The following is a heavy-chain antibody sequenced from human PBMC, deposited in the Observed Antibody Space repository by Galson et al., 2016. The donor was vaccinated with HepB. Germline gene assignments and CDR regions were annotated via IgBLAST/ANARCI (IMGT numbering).Heavy chain of an antibody. J-gene: IGHJ3*02. CDR2: INPDGSDV. CDR1: GFTFSISW. Sequence: SLRLSCAASGFTFSISWMAWVRQTPGKGLECVANINPDGSDVHYVDSARGRFTISRDNARNSLYPQLNILTADDTAVYCCVRDHEWGAFDIWGRGTVVTVSS. D-gene: IGHD1-26*01. V-gene: IGHV3-7*04. CDR3: VRDHEWGAFDI.